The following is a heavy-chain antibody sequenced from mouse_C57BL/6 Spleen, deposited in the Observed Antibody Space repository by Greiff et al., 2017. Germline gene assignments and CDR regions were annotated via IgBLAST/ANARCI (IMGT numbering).Heavy chain of an antibody. CDR3: ARGAYYSNYEVFFAY. CDR2: IDPSDSST. V-gene: IGHV1-59*01. Sequence: QVQLQQPGAELVRPGTSVKLSCKASGYTFTSYWMHWVKQRPGQGLVWIGVIDPSDSSTNYNQKFKGKATLTVDTSSSTASMQLSSLTSEDSAVYYCARGAYYSNYEVFFAYWGQGTLVTVSA. J-gene: IGHJ3*01. D-gene: IGHD2-5*01. CDR1: GYTFTSYW.